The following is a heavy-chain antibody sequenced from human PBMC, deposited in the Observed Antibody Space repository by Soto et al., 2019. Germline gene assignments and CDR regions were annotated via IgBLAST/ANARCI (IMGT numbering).Heavy chain of an antibody. CDR1: GGTFSSYA. D-gene: IGHD2-15*01. J-gene: IGHJ5*02. Sequence: SVKVSCKASGGTFSSYAISWVRQAPGQGLEWMGGIIPIFGTANYAQKFQGRVTITADESTSTAYMELSSLRSEDTAVYYCARDLTGDYSGRDWFDPWGQGTLVTSPQ. CDR2: IIPIFGTA. CDR3: ARDLTGDYSGRDWFDP. V-gene: IGHV1-69*13.